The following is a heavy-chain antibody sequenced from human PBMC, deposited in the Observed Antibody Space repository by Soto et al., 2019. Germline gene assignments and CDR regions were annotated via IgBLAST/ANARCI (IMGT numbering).Heavy chain of an antibody. CDR1: GGSVSSESYY. J-gene: IGHJ5*02. CDR2: VENSGST. CDR3: ARERGDSHWIDP. Sequence: QVQLQESGPGLVKPSETLSLTCSVSGGSVSSESYYWSWIRQTPGKGLEWIGNVENSGSTKYNPSLKGRVTISVDTSKNQFSLKLSSVTGADTAVYYCARERGDSHWIDPWGQGTLVTVSS. V-gene: IGHV4-61*01. D-gene: IGHD2-21*01.